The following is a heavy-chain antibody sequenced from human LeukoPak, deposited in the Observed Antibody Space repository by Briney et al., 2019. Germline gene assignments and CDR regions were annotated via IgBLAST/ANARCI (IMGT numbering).Heavy chain of an antibody. D-gene: IGHD5-18*01. J-gene: IGHJ4*02. CDR2: IYHSGST. CDR1: GYSISSGYY. V-gene: IGHV4-38-2*02. CDR3: ARVTLYSYGYDY. Sequence: SETLSLTCTVSGYSISSGYYWGWIRPPPGKGLEWIGSIYHSGSTYYNPSLKRRVTISVDTSKNQFSLKLSSVTPADTAVYYCARVTLYSYGYDYCGQGTLVTVPS.